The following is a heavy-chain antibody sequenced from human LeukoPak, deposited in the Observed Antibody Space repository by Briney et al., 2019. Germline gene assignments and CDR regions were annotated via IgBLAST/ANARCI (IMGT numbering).Heavy chain of an antibody. CDR1: GGTFSSYA. V-gene: IGHV1-69*05. D-gene: IGHD4-17*01. CDR3: ARGNYGDDNWLDP. J-gene: IGHJ5*02. CDR2: IIPIFGTA. Sequence: SVKVSCKASGGTFSSYAISWVRQAPGQGLEWMGRIIPIFGTANYAQKFQGRVTITTDESTSTAYMELSSLRSEDTAVYYCARGNYGDDNWLDPWGQGTLVTVSS.